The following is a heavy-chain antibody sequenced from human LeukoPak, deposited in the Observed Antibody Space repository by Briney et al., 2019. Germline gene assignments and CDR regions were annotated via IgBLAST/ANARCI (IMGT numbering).Heavy chain of an antibody. CDR2: INSDGSST. CDR3: ATPGYSYGYPFDY. V-gene: IGHV3-74*01. D-gene: IGHD5-18*01. J-gene: IGHJ4*02. Sequence: GGSLRLSCAASGLTFSSYWMHWVRQAPGKGLVWVSRINSDGSSTSYADSVKGRFTISRDNAKNTLYLQMNSLRAEDTAVYYCATPGYSYGYPFDYWGQGTLVTVSS. CDR1: GLTFSSYW.